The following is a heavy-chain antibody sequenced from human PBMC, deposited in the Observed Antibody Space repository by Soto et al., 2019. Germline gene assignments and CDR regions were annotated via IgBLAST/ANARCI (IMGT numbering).Heavy chain of an antibody. J-gene: IGHJ5*02. CDR2: TKQDESEK. CDR3: VREGDSGFFS. CDR1: EFTFGDYS. Sequence: GGPLRLSCATSEFTFGDYSMSWVRQAPGKRLEWVANTKQDESEKYYVGSVRGRFTISRDNAKNSLYLQMNSLRAEDTAVYFCVREGDSGFFSWGQGTLVTVSS. D-gene: IGHD6-25*01. V-gene: IGHV3-7*01.